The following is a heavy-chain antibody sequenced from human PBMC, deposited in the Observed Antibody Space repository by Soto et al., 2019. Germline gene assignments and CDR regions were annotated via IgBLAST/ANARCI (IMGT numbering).Heavy chain of an antibody. CDR1: GFTFSSYA. Sequence: QVQLVESGGGVVQPGRSLRLSCAASGFTFSSYAMHWVRQAPGKGLEWVAVISYDGSNKYYADSVKGRFTISRDNSENTLYLQMNSLRAEDTAVYYCARDKYYYGMDVWGQGTTVTVSS. J-gene: IGHJ6*02. V-gene: IGHV3-30-3*01. CDR2: ISYDGSNK. CDR3: ARDKYYYGMDV.